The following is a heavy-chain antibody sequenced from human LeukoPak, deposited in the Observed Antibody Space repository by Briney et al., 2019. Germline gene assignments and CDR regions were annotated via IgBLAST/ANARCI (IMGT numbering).Heavy chain of an antibody. Sequence: AGGSLRLSCAASGFTFDDYGMSWVRQVPGKGLEGVSDINWNGGSTGYADSVKGRFTISRDNAKNSLYLQMNSLPAEDTALYFCARVKLTGIQDWFDPWGQGTLVTVSS. CDR3: ARVKLTGIQDWFDP. CDR2: INWNGGST. J-gene: IGHJ5*02. D-gene: IGHD1-20*01. V-gene: IGHV3-20*04. CDR1: GFTFDDYG.